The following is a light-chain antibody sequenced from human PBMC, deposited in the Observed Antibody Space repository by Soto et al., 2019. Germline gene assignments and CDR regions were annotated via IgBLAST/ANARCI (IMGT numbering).Light chain of an antibody. CDR3: QQYNSYSET. CDR2: KAS. J-gene: IGKJ1*01. V-gene: IGKV1-5*03. Sequence: DLQMTQSPSTLSASVGDRVTITCRASQSISSWLAWYQQKPGKAPKLLIYKASSLESGVPSRFSGSGPGTEFTLAISSLQPDDFATYYCQQYNSYSETFGQGTKVEIK. CDR1: QSISSW.